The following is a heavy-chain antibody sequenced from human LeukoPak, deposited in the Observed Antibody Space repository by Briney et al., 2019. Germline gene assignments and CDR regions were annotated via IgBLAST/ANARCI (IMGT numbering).Heavy chain of an antibody. V-gene: IGHV3-30*02. CDR1: GFSFTSYG. CDR3: AKSKGYYYGSGFDY. Sequence: PGGSLRLSCTTSGFSFTSYGMHWVRQGPGKGLEWVAVVRYDGRDEHYADSVKGRFTISRDNSKNTLYLQMNSLRAEDTAVYYCAKSKGYYYGSGFDYWGQGTLVTVSS. J-gene: IGHJ4*02. CDR2: VRYDGRDE. D-gene: IGHD3-10*01.